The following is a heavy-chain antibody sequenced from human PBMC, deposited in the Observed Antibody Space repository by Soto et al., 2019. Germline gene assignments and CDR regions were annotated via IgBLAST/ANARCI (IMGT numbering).Heavy chain of an antibody. Sequence: PVESLKISCKGSGYIFASHWVSWLLQMPEKVLEWIGTIYPGDSDTKYSSAFRGHVTISADMSVSTAYLQWRSLEATDSAIYYCARYSGSYWHYLDFWGQGTLVTVSS. D-gene: IGHD1-26*01. CDR1: GYIFASHW. V-gene: IGHV5-51*01. J-gene: IGHJ4*02. CDR3: ARYSGSYWHYLDF. CDR2: IYPGDSDT.